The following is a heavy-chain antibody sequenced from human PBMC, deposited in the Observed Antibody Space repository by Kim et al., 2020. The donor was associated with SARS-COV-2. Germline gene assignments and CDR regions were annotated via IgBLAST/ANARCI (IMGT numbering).Heavy chain of an antibody. V-gene: IGHV3-23*01. CDR3: VKPPGV. Sequence: GGSLRLSCAASGFIFSNYAMNWIRQTPGAGLEWVSSISASGSDTYYADSVKGRFTISRDKSRKTVYLQLNSLRVDDTAIYYCVKPPGVRGQGTLVPVSS. CDR2: ISASGSDT. D-gene: IGHD6-6*01. J-gene: IGHJ4*02. CDR1: GFIFSNYA.